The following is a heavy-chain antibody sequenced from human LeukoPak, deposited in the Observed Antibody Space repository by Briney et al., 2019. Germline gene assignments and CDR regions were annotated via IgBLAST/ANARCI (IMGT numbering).Heavy chain of an antibody. CDR2: ISGSGGDT. CDR3: SGGSRFVDH. D-gene: IGHD3-16*01. J-gene: IGHJ4*02. CDR1: GFPFSSFG. Sequence: GETLRLSCAASGFPFSSFGMSWVRQAPGKGLEWVSTISGSGGDTYYADSVKGRFTISRDNAKNSLFLQMNSLRVEDTAVYYCSGGSRFVDHWGQGTLVTVSS. V-gene: IGHV3-23*01.